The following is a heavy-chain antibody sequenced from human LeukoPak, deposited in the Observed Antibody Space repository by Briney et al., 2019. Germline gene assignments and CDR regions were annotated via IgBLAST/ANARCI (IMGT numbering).Heavy chain of an antibody. CDR1: GGSISSSSYY. CDR2: IYYSGST. CDR3: ARRNDYTKSLDY. D-gene: IGHD4-11*01. V-gene: IGHV4-39*01. J-gene: IGHJ4*02. Sequence: PSETLSLTRTVSGGSISSSSYYWGWIRQPPGKGLEWIGSIYYSGSTYYNPSLKSRVTISVDTSKNQFSLKVSSVTAADTAVYYCARRNDYTKSLDYWGQGTLVTVSS.